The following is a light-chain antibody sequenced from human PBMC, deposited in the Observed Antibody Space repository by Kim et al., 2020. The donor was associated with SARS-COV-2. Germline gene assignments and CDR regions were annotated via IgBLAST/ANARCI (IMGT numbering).Light chain of an antibody. V-gene: IGKV1-5*01. J-gene: IGKJ2*01. Sequence: GDRVTITCRASQSIKRWLAWYQQKPGKAPKLLICDASSLKSGVPSRFSGSGSGTEFTLTISSLQPDDFATYYCQQYDSHSYTFGPGTKLEI. CDR2: DAS. CDR1: QSIKRW. CDR3: QQYDSHSYT.